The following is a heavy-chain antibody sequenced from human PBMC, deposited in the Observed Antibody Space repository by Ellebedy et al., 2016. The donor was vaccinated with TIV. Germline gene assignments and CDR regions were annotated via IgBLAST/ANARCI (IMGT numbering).Heavy chain of an antibody. Sequence: SETLSLTCTVSGVSITSHFWTWIRQPAGGGLEWIGRLHPSGTPNYNPSLKSRVIMLRDTSKSQFSLKLRSVTAADTAVYYCARRLVAGSPNSFDIWGQGIMVTVSS. CDR3: ARRLVAGSPNSFDI. CDR2: LHPSGTP. D-gene: IGHD6-19*01. CDR1: GVSITSHF. J-gene: IGHJ3*02. V-gene: IGHV4-4*07.